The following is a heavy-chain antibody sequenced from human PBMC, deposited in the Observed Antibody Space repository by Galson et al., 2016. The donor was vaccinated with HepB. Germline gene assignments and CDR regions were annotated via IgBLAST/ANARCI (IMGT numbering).Heavy chain of an antibody. J-gene: IGHJ6*02. Sequence: SLRLSCAASGFSFGRYGMHWVRQAPGKGLEWVALIWYDGSNKFYHNSVKGRFTISRDDSKNTLYLQMNSLRAEDTALYYCAKDRLENGAERGLSGMDVWGQGTTVTVSS. D-gene: IGHD3-16*01. CDR1: GFSFGRYG. CDR2: IWYDGSNK. CDR3: AKDRLENGAERGLSGMDV. V-gene: IGHV3-33*03.